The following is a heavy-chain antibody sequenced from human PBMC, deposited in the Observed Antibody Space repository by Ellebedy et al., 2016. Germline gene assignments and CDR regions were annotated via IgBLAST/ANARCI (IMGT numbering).Heavy chain of an antibody. CDR1: GFTFSSYG. D-gene: IGHD3-22*01. V-gene: IGHV3-30*18. Sequence: GESLKISXAASGFTFSSYGMHWVRQAPGKGLEWVAVISYDGSNKYYADSVKGRFTISRDNSKNTLYLQMNSLRAEDTAVYYCAKDPPTYYYDSSGYHWGQGTLVTVSS. J-gene: IGHJ5*02. CDR2: ISYDGSNK. CDR3: AKDPPTYYYDSSGYH.